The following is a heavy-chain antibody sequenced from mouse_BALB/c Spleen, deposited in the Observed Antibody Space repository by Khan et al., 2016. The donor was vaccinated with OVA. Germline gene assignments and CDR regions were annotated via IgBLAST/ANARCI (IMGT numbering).Heavy chain of an antibody. CDR1: GYSITSGYG. CDR2: ISYSGST. J-gene: IGHJ2*01. CDR3: ARTARIKY. Sequence: EVELVESGPGLVKPSQSLSLTCTVTGYSITSGYGWNWIRQFPGNKLEWMGYISYSGSTNYNPSLKSRISITRDTSKNQFFLQLNSVTTEDTAKYYCARTARIKYWGHGTTLTVSS. V-gene: IGHV3-2*02. D-gene: IGHD1-2*01.